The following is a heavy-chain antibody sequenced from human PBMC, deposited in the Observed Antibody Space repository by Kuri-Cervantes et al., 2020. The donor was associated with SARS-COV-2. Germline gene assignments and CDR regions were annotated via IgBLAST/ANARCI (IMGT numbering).Heavy chain of an antibody. CDR2: FIPMLDLT. J-gene: IGHJ4*02. D-gene: IGHD3-22*01. CDR1: GGTLRSYA. V-gene: IGHV1-69*04. CDR3: ARAATYYDTNGYWY. Sequence: SVKVSCKVSGGTLRSYAITWVRQAPGQGLEWMGRFIPMLDLTNYAPKFRDRVMISADKSTGTAYLELTSLRPDDTAVYYCARAATYYDTNGYWYWGQGTLVTVSS.